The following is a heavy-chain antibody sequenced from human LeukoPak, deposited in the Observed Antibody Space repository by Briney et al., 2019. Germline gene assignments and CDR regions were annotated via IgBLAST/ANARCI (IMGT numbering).Heavy chain of an antibody. V-gene: IGHV3-21*01. D-gene: IGHD6-13*01. J-gene: IGHJ4*02. CDR1: GFTFSTYS. CDR3: ARYQSSSWYPYFDY. CDR2: ISDDSNYI. Sequence: GGSLRLSCAASGFTFSTYSGNWIRQAPGKGLEWVSSISDDSNYIFYADSVKGRFTISRDNAKNSLYLQMNSLRAEDTAVYYCARYQSSSWYPYFDYWGQGTLVTVSS.